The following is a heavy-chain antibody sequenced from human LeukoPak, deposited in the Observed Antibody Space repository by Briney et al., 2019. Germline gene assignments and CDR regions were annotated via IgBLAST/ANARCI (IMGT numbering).Heavy chain of an antibody. V-gene: IGHV3-23*01. CDR1: GFTFSSYA. CDR2: ISGSRGRT. Sequence: GGSLRLSCAASGFTFSSYAMSWVRQAPGKGLENFSAISGSRGRTYYADSVKGRFTISRDNSKNTLYLQMNSLRAEDTAVYYCAKDLGVVVVPAAHTLYGMDVWGQGTTVTVSS. J-gene: IGHJ6*02. CDR3: AKDLGVVVVPAAHTLYGMDV. D-gene: IGHD2-2*01.